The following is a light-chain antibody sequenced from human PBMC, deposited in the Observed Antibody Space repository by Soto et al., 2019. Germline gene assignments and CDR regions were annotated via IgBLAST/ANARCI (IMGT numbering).Light chain of an antibody. J-gene: IGKJ1*01. CDR3: QQYYSTPRT. CDR1: QSVLYSSNNKNY. Sequence: DIVMTQSPDSLAVSLGERATINCKSSQSVLYSSNNKNYLAWYQQKPGQPPKLLIFWASSRKSGAPDRFSGSGSGTDFTLTVSSLQAEDVAFYYCQQYYSTPRTFGQGTKVEIK. V-gene: IGKV4-1*01. CDR2: WAS.